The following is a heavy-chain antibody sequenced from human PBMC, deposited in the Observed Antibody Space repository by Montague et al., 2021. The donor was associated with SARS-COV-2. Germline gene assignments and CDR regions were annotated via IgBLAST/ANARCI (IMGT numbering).Heavy chain of an antibody. J-gene: IGHJ6*03. CDR1: GGSISSYY. CDR3: ARDSRTDFDWLFTDSGSYYYYMDV. CDR2: IYYSGST. V-gene: IGHV4-59*01. Sequence: SETLSLTCTVSGGSISSYYWSWIRQPPGKGLEWIGYIYYSGSTNYNPSLKSRVTISVDTSKNQFYLKLSSVTAADTAVYYCARDSRTDFDWLFTDSGSYYYYMDVWGKGTTVTVSS. D-gene: IGHD3-9*01.